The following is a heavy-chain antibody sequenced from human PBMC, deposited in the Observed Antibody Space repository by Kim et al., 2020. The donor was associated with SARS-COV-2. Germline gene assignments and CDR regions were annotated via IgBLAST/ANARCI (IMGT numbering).Heavy chain of an antibody. D-gene: IGHD6-13*01. Sequence: QKFQGRVTMTRDTSISTAYMERSRLRSDDTAVYYCARVPAAHYYYGMDVWGQGTTVTVSS. J-gene: IGHJ6*02. CDR3: ARVPAAHYYYGMDV. V-gene: IGHV1-2*02.